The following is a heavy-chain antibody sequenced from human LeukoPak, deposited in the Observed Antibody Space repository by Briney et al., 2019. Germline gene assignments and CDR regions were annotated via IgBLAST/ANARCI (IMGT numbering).Heavy chain of an antibody. J-gene: IGHJ6*03. CDR2: ISAYNGNT. V-gene: IGHV1-18*01. CDR1: GGTFSSYA. D-gene: IGHD3-3*01. Sequence: GASVKVSCKASGGTFSSYAISWVRQAPGQGLEWMGWISAYNGNTNYAQKLQGRVTMTTDTSTSTAYMELRSLRSDDTAVYYCARDTPPADFWSGYYTSYYYYMDVWGKGTTVTVSS. CDR3: ARDTPPADFWSGYYTSYYYYMDV.